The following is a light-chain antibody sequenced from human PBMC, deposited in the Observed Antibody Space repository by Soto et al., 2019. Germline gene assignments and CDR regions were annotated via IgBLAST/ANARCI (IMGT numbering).Light chain of an antibody. J-gene: IGKJ1*01. Sequence: EILMTQCPATLSVSPGERATLSCRASQSISSNLAWYHHKPGQAPRLLIYDAFTRATGIPARFSGSESWTEFTLTISSLQSEDFAVYYCQQYNNWPETFGQGTKVDIK. CDR1: QSISSN. CDR3: QQYNNWPET. CDR2: DAF. V-gene: IGKV3-15*01.